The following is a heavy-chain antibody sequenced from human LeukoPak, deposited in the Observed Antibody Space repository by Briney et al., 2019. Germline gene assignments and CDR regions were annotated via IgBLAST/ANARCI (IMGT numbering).Heavy chain of an antibody. J-gene: IGHJ4*02. Sequence: SVKVSCKSSVCTFSSYAISWVRQAPGQGLEWMGGIIPIFGTADYAQKFQGRVTITADKSTSTAYMELSSLRSEDTAVYYCASSPDYYDSSGYYFNWGQGTLVTVSS. CDR3: ASSPDYYDSSGYYFN. CDR2: IIPIFGTA. V-gene: IGHV1-69*06. CDR1: VCTFSSYA. D-gene: IGHD3-22*01.